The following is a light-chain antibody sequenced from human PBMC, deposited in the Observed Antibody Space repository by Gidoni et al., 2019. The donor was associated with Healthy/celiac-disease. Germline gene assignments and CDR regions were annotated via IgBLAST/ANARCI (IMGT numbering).Light chain of an antibody. CDR1: STDVGCHNY. Sequence: QSALTQPRSVSGSPGQSVTISCTGTSTDVGCHNYVSWYLQHPGKATKLIIYDVSKRPSGVPDRFSGSKSGNTASLTISGLQAEDESDYFCCSYAGSYVVFGGGTKLPX. J-gene: IGLJ2*01. CDR2: DVS. CDR3: CSYAGSYVV. V-gene: IGLV2-11*01.